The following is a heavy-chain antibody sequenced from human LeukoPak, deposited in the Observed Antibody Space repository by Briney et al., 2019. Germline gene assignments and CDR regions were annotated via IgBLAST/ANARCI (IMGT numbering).Heavy chain of an antibody. CDR2: INPNSGGT. Sequence: ASVKVSCKASGYTFTGYYMHWVRQAPGQGLEWMGWINPNSGGTNYAQKFQGWVTMTRDTSISTAYMELSRLRSDDTAVYYCARRKAVAGTVVFDYWGQGTLVTVSS. CDR3: ARRKAVAGTVVFDY. CDR1: GYTFTGYY. V-gene: IGHV1-2*04. J-gene: IGHJ4*02. D-gene: IGHD6-19*01.